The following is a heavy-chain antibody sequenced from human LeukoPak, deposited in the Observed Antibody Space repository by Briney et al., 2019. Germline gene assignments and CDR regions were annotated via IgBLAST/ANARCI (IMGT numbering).Heavy chain of an antibody. CDR1: GFTFSRHW. Sequence: PGGSLRLSCAASGFTFSRHWMSRVRQAPGKGLEWVANIKQDGSEKYYVDSVKGRFTISRDNAKNSLYLQMNSLRAEDTAVYYCARDLFLEWPPGRAFDIWGQGTMVTVPS. CDR2: IKQDGSEK. CDR3: ARDLFLEWPPGRAFDI. D-gene: IGHD3-3*01. V-gene: IGHV3-7*01. J-gene: IGHJ3*02.